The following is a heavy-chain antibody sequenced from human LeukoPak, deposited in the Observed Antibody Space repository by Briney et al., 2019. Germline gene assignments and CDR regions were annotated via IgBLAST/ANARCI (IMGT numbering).Heavy chain of an antibody. CDR3: ARDAGRRPVSRGWFDP. CDR2: IYYSGST. CDR1: GGSISSYY. V-gene: IGHV4-59*01. J-gene: IGHJ5*02. Sequence: SETLSLTCTVSGGSISSYYWSWIRQPPGKGLEWIGYIYYSGSTNYNPSLKSRVTISVDTSKNQFSLKLSSVTAADTAVYYCARDAGRRPVSRGWFDPWGQGTLVTVSS.